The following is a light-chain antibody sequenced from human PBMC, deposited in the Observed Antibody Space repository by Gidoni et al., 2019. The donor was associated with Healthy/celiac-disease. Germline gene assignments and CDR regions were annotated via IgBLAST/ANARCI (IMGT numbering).Light chain of an antibody. V-gene: IGKV1-27*01. Sequence: DSQKTQPPPSLSASVGDRVTITCRASQSVSSNLAWYQQKPGKVPKLLIYAASTWQSGVPTRFSGSGSGTDFTLTISSLQPEDVAAYYCQKYNNAPLTFGGGTKVEIK. CDR1: QSVSSN. CDR2: AAS. CDR3: QKYNNAPLT. J-gene: IGKJ4*01.